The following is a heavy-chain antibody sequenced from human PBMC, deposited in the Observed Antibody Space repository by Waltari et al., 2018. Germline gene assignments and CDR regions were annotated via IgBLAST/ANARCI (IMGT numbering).Heavy chain of an antibody. CDR3: ARDAAEFSYGSYYGIDV. J-gene: IGHJ6*02. CDR1: GFTFSSYA. D-gene: IGHD5-18*01. V-gene: IGHV3-30*01. Sequence: QLHLVESGGGVVQPVRSLRLSCAVSGFTFSSYAMHWVRQAPGRGVGWGDVISYDGSNKNSANSVKGRFTISRDNSRNTLFRQMNSLRAEDTAVYYCARDAAEFSYGSYYGIDVWGQGTTVTVSS. CDR2: ISYDGSNK.